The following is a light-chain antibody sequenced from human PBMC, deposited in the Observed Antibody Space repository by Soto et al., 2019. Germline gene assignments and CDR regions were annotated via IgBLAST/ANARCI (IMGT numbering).Light chain of an antibody. CDR1: SSDVGGYNY. CDR2: EVS. Sequence: QAVVTQPASVSGSPGQSITISCTGTSSDVGGYNYVSWYQHHPGKAPKLMIYEVSNRPSGVSNRFSGSKSGNTASLTISGLQADDEADYYCTSYTTSYTQVFGGGTKLTVL. V-gene: IGLV2-14*01. J-gene: IGLJ3*02. CDR3: TSYTTSYTQV.